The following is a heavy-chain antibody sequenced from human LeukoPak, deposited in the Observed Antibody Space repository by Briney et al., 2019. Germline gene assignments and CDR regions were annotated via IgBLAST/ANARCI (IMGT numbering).Heavy chain of an antibody. D-gene: IGHD1-1*01. Sequence: SETLSLTRTVPGGSISSYYWSWIRQPAGKGLEWIGRIYTSGSTNYNPSLKSRVTMSVDTSKNQFSLKLSSVTAADTAVYYCARDNPPTWKIDYWGQGTLVTVSS. CDR1: GGSISSYY. CDR2: IYTSGST. J-gene: IGHJ4*02. CDR3: ARDNPPTWKIDY. V-gene: IGHV4-4*07.